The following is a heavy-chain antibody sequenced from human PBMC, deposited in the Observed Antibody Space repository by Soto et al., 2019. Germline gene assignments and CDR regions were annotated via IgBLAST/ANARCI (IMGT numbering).Heavy chain of an antibody. CDR1: GYTFTSYY. J-gene: IGHJ5*02. D-gene: IGHD3-10*01. Sequence: ASVKVSCKASGYTFTSYYMHWVRQAPGQGLEWMGIINPSGGSTSYAQKFQGRVTMTRDTSTSTVHMELSSLRSEDTAVYYCARDNYYGSGTANWFDPWGQGTLVTVSS. V-gene: IGHV1-46*01. CDR2: INPSGGST. CDR3: ARDNYYGSGTANWFDP.